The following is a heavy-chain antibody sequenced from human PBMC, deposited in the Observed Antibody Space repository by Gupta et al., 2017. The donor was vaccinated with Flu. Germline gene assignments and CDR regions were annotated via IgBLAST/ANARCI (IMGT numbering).Heavy chain of an antibody. CDR3: AKVGVVVPVDNEYFQH. CDR1: YG. D-gene: IGHD2-2*01. Sequence: YGMHWVRQAPGKGLEWVAVISYDGSNKYYADSVKGRFTISRDNSKNTLYLQMNSLRAEDKAVYYCAKVGVVVPVDNEYFQHWGQGTLVTVSS. J-gene: IGHJ1*01. CDR2: ISYDGSNK. V-gene: IGHV3-30*18.